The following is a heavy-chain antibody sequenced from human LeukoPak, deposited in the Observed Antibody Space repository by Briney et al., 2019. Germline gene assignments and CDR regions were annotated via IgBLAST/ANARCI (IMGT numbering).Heavy chain of an antibody. CDR2: ISSSSSYT. J-gene: IGHJ4*02. CDR1: GFTFSDYY. D-gene: IGHD6-13*01. CDR3: ARYSSSWEDFDY. Sequence: KPWGSLRLSCAASGFTFSDYYMSWIRQAPGKGPEWVSYISSSSSYTNYADSVKGRFTISRDKAKNSLYLQMNSLRAEDTAVYYCARYSSSWEDFDYWGQGTLVTVSS. V-gene: IGHV3-11*03.